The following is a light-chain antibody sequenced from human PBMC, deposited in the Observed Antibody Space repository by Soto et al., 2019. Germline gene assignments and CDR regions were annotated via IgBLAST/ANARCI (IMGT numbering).Light chain of an antibody. J-gene: IGKJ4*01. CDR1: QSVRSW. CDR2: KAS. V-gene: IGKV1-5*03. Sequence: DVQMTQSPSILSASVGDRVTITCRASQSVRSWLAWYQQKPGKAPKLRIYKASSLESGVPSRFSGSESGTEFNLTINSVQPDDFATYYCQQYDTFSTFGGGTKVDIK. CDR3: QQYDTFST.